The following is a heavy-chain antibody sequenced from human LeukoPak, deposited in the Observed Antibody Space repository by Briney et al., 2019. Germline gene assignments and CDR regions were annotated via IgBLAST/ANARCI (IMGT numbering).Heavy chain of an antibody. V-gene: IGHV3-49*04. D-gene: IGHD6-19*01. J-gene: IGHJ4*02. CDR1: GFTFGDYA. CDR2: IRSKRYDGET. CDR3: TRDILSGWYYFDF. Sequence: GGSLRLSCTASGFTFGDYAMSWVRQAPGKGLEWVGFIRSKRYDGETEYAASVKGRFTISRDDYISIAYLHMNSLKTEDTAVYHCTRDILSGWYYFDFWGQGTLVTVSS.